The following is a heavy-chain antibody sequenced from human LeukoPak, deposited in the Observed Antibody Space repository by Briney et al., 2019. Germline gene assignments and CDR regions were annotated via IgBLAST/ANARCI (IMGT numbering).Heavy chain of an antibody. D-gene: IGHD7-27*01. CDR3: ARGQTGYYFDY. J-gene: IGHJ4*02. CDR2: INPNSGDT. Sequence: GASVKVSCKASGYTFTGYYMHWVRQAPGQGLEWMGWINPNSGDTDYAQKFQGRVTMTRDTSISTAYMELSRLRSDDTAVYYCARGQTGYYFDYWGQGTLVTVSS. V-gene: IGHV1-2*02. CDR1: GYTFTGYY.